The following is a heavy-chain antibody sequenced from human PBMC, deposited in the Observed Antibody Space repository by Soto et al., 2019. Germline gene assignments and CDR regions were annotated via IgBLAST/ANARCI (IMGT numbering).Heavy chain of an antibody. Sequence: ASVKVSCKASGGTFSSYAISWVRQAPGQGLEWMGGIIPIFGTANYAQKFQGRVTLTADESTSTAYMELSSLRSEDTAVYYCARVGSPHFSVDPWGQGTLFTVCS. CDR2: IIPIFGTA. CDR1: GGTFSSYA. V-gene: IGHV1-69*13. D-gene: IGHD6-25*01. J-gene: IGHJ5*02. CDR3: ARVGSPHFSVDP.